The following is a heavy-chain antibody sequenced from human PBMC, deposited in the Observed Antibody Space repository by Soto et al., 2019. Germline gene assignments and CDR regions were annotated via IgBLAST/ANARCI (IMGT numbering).Heavy chain of an antibody. Sequence: SLTCTVSGDSISSGTHYWNWIRQPPGKGLEWIGYISSSGNSYYSPSLKSRVFMSVDTSKNLFSLKLKSVTAADAAIYYCEGPLTSIYNDFDSWGQGTQVTVFS. CDR3: EGPLTSIYNDFDS. CDR1: GDSISSGTHY. V-gene: IGHV4-31*03. J-gene: IGHJ4*02. D-gene: IGHD1-1*01. CDR2: ISSSGNS.